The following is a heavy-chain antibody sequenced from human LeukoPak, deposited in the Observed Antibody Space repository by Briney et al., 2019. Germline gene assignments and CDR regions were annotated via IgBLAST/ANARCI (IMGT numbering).Heavy chain of an antibody. CDR2: IYYSGGT. D-gene: IGHD3-22*01. V-gene: IGHV4-31*03. Sequence: SQTLSLTCTVSGGSISSGGYYWSWIRQHPGKGLEWIGYIYYSGGTYYNPSLKSRVTISVDTSKNQFSLKLSSVTAADTAVYYCASGYYYDSSGYYYFPLDYWGQGTLVTVSS. CDR1: GGSISSGGYY. J-gene: IGHJ4*02. CDR3: ASGYYYDSSGYYYFPLDY.